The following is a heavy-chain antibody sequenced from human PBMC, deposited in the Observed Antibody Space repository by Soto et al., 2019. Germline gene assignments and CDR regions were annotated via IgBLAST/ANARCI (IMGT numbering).Heavy chain of an antibody. CDR1: GYTFTGYY. Sequence: GASVKVSCKASGYTFTGYYMHWVRQAPGQGLEWMGWINPNSGGTNYAQKFQGWVTMTRDTSISTAYMELSRLRSDDTAVYYCARARITMIVEETTGGMDVWGQGTTVTVSS. V-gene: IGHV1-2*04. CDR3: ARARITMIVEETTGGMDV. CDR2: INPNSGGT. D-gene: IGHD3-22*01. J-gene: IGHJ6*02.